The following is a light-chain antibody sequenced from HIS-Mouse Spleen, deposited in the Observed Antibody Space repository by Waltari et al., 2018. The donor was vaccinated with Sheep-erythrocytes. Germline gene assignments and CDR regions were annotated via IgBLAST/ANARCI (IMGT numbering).Light chain of an antibody. V-gene: IGLV3-1*01. CDR2: QDS. CDR1: KLGDKY. J-gene: IGLJ1*01. Sequence: LTQPPSVSVSPGQTASIPCSGDKLGDKYACWYQQKPGQSPVLVIYQDSKRPSGIPERFSGSNSGNTATLTISGTQAMDEADYYCQAWDSSTYVFGTGTKVTVL. CDR3: QAWDSSTYV.